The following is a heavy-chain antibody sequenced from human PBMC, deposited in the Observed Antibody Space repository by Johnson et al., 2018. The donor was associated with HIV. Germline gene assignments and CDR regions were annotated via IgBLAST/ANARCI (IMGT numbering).Heavy chain of an antibody. J-gene: IGHJ3*02. CDR3: VRSPNWALGDI. D-gene: IGHD7-27*01. Sequence: VQLVESGGELIRPGASLKLSCTASGFSFSAYAMSWVRQAPGKGLEWVSLISASGGSTHYSESVKGRFTISRDNVKNTLYLQMNSLGVEDTAIYYCVRSPNWALGDIWGQGTMATVSS. CDR2: ISASGGST. V-gene: IGHV3-23*04. CDR1: GFSFSAYA.